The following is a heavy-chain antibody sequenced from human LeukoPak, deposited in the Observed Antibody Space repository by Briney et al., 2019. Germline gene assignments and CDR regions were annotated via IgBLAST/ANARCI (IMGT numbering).Heavy chain of an antibody. CDR1: GFSFTDYY. CDR2: INSYSNYT. Sequence: GGSLRLSCAASGFSFTDYYMSWIRQAPGKGLEWVSFINSYSNYTNYADSVKGRFSISRDNAKGSLYLQMNSLRAEDTAVYYCATHYYDSRGYDVGYYFDYWGQGTLVTVSS. J-gene: IGHJ4*02. D-gene: IGHD3-22*01. V-gene: IGHV3-11*06. CDR3: ATHYYDSRGYDVGYYFDY.